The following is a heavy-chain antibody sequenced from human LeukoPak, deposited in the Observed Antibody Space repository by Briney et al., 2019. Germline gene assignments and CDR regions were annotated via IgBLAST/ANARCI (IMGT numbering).Heavy chain of an antibody. J-gene: IGHJ4*02. CDR2: IDPSDSYT. D-gene: IGHD5-12*01. Sequence: GEPRQISCKGSGSPFTSDWISGVRQMPGKGLEWMGRIDPSDSYTNYSPSFQGHVTISADKSISTAYLQWSSLKASDTAMYYCARRRDGGYDEPPDYWGQGTLVTVSS. CDR1: GSPFTSDW. V-gene: IGHV5-10-1*01. CDR3: ARRRDGGYDEPPDY.